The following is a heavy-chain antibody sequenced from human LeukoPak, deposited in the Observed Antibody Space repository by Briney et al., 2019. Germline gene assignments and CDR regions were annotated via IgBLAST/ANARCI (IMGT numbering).Heavy chain of an antibody. Sequence: PSQTLSLTCAISGDSVSSKSGAWSWIRQSPSRGLEWLGRTYYRSKWYNDYAVSVKSRITINPDTSKNQFSLQLNSVTPENTAVYYCAGGQGWFDPWGQGTLVTVSS. J-gene: IGHJ5*02. CDR2: TYYRSKWYN. V-gene: IGHV6-1*01. CDR1: GDSVSSKSGA. CDR3: AGGQGWFDP.